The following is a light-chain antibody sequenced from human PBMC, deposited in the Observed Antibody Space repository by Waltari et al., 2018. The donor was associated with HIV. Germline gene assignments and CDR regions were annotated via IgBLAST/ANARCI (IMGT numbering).Light chain of an antibody. J-gene: IGLJ3*02. CDR3: SSYTSSSTWV. Sequence: QSALTQPASVSGSPGQSITISCTGTSSDVGGYNYVSWYQQHPGKAPKLMIYEVSNRFSGSKSGNTASLTISGLQAEDEADYYCSSYTSSSTWVFGGGTKLTVL. CDR2: EVS. CDR1: SSDVGGYNY. V-gene: IGLV2-14*01.